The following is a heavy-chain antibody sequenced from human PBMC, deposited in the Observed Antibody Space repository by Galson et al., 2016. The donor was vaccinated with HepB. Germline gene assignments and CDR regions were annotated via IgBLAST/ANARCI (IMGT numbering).Heavy chain of an antibody. Sequence: SLRLSCAASGFTFGDFALTWFRQAPGRGLEWLGFTRSKAFGGTTDYAASVKGRFTISRDDSKSIAYLQMNSLKTEDTDGYYCARDLRGDYWGQGTRVTVPS. CDR3: ARDLRGDY. CDR1: GFTFGDFA. V-gene: IGHV3-49*03. CDR2: TRSKAFGGTT. J-gene: IGHJ4*02.